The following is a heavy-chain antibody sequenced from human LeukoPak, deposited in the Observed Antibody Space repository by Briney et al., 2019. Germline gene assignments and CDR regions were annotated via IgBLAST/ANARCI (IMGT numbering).Heavy chain of an antibody. CDR3: ARTGFDSRGYYHYFDY. D-gene: IGHD3-22*01. J-gene: IGHJ4*02. CDR2: IYYSGST. CDR1: GGSISSSSYY. Sequence: SETLSLTCTVSGGSISSSSYYWGWIRRPPGKGLEWIGNIYYSGSTYYNPSLKSRVTISVDTSKNQFSLKLSSVTAADTAVYYCARTGFDSRGYYHYFDYWGQGTLVTVSS. V-gene: IGHV4-39*01.